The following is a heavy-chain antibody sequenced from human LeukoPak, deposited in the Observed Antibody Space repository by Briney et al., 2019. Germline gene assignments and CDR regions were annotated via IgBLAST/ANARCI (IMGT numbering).Heavy chain of an antibody. CDR2: INANSGGT. J-gene: IGHJ4*02. Sequence: ASVKVSCKASGYTFTGYYMHWVRQAPGQGLEWMGWINANSGGTNYAQKFQGRVTMTRDTSISTAYMELSRLRSADTAVYYCARSSRYDIWTGYPYWGQGTLVTVSP. D-gene: IGHD3-9*01. V-gene: IGHV1-2*02. CDR3: ARSSRYDIWTGYPY. CDR1: GYTFTGYY.